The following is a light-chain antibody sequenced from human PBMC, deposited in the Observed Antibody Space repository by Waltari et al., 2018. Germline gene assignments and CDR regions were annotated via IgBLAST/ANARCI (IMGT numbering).Light chain of an antibody. CDR1: QGISSY. CDR3: QQYYSYLPIT. CDR2: AAA. V-gene: IGKV1-8*01. J-gene: IGKJ5*01. Sequence: AIRLTQSPSSLSASTGDRVTIPCRGSQGISSYLAGYQQKPGNAPKLLIYAAATLQSGVPSRFSGSGSGTDFTLTISCLQSEDFATYYCQQYYSYLPITFGQGTRLEIK.